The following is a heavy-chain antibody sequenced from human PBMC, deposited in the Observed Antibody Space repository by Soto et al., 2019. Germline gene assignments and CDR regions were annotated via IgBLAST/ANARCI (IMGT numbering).Heavy chain of an antibody. V-gene: IGHV3-23*01. CDR2: ISGSGSST. Sequence: GGSLRLSCAASGFTFSSYAMIWVRQAPGKGLEWVSVISGSGSSTYYVDSVKGRFTISRDNSKNTLYLQMNSLRAEDTAVYYCAKDKLAVAVAAPFDYWGQGTLVTVSS. J-gene: IGHJ4*02. CDR1: GFTFSSYA. CDR3: AKDKLAVAVAAPFDY. D-gene: IGHD6-19*01.